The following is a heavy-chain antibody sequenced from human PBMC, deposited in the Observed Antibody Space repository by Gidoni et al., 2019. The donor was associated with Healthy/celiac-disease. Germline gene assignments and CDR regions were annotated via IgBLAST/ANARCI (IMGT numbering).Heavy chain of an antibody. V-gene: IGHV4-34*01. CDR3: ARGVGGYSYGGRTYFDY. CDR2: INHSGST. J-gene: IGHJ4*02. CDR1: GGSFSGYY. Sequence: QVQLQQWGAGLLKPSETLSLTFAVYGGSFSGYYWSWIRQPPGKGLEWIGEINHSGSTNYNPSLKSRVTISVDTSKNQFSLKLSSVTAADTAVYYCARGVGGYSYGGRTYFDYWGQGTLVTVSS. D-gene: IGHD5-18*01.